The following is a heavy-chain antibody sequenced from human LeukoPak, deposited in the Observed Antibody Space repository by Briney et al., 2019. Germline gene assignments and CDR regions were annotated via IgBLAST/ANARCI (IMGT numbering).Heavy chain of an antibody. Sequence: GGSLRLSCAASGFTFSSYAMSWVRQAPGKGLEWVSAISGSGGSKYYADSVKGRFTISGDNSKNTLYLQMNSLRAEDTAVYYCAKGPGATSLDYWGQGTLVTVSS. J-gene: IGHJ4*02. D-gene: IGHD1-26*01. CDR3: AKGPGATSLDY. CDR1: GFTFSSYA. CDR2: ISGSGGSK. V-gene: IGHV3-23*01.